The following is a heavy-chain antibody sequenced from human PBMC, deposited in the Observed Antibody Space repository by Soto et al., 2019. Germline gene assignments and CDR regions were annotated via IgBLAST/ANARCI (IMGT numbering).Heavy chain of an antibody. CDR3: ARDIWSGDYKWFDS. D-gene: IGHD3-3*01. J-gene: IGHJ5*01. Sequence: TGGSLRLSCTSSTVTINVHGSQWVRQAPGKGLEWVAFISNDGRAQYYADSVKGRFTISRDYSKNTVDLQMNSLRNEETAVYYCARDIWSGDYKWFDSWGPGTLVTVSS. CDR2: ISNDGRAQ. V-gene: IGHV3-30*03. CDR1: TVTINVHG.